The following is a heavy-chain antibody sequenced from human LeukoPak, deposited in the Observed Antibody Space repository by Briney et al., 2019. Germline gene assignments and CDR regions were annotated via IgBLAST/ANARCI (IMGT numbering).Heavy chain of an antibody. V-gene: IGHV3-53*01. J-gene: IGHJ5*02. Sequence: QTGGSLRLSCAASGFTVSSNFMSWVRQAPEKGLEWVSVMYSDGSTYYADSVKGRFTISRDNSTNTVHLQMNSLRVEDTAIYYCTRSGSGWFARWGQGNLVTVSS. CDR1: GFTVSSNF. CDR3: TRSGSGWFAR. D-gene: IGHD6-19*01. CDR2: MYSDGST.